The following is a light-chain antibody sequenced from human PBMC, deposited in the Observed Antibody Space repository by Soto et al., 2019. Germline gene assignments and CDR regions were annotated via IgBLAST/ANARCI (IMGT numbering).Light chain of an antibody. CDR3: AVWDDRLNGVV. Sequence: QLVLTQPPSASGTPGQRVTISCSGSSSNIGSNNVNWYQQLPGTAPKLLIHGNNQRPSGVPDRFSGSKSGTSASLVISGLQSEDEADYYCAVWDDRLNGVVFGGGTKLTVL. J-gene: IGLJ3*02. CDR2: GNN. V-gene: IGLV1-44*01. CDR1: SSNIGSNN.